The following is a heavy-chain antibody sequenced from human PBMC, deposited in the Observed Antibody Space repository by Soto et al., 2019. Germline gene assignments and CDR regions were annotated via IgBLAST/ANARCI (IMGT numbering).Heavy chain of an antibody. CDR2: IYYSGST. D-gene: IGHD4-17*01. Sequence: SETLSLTCTVSGGSISSGGYYWSWIRQHPGKGLEWIGYIYYSGSTYYNPPLKSRVTISVDTSKNQFSLKLSSVTAADTAVYYCARWKNEGSYGGNSHGMDVWGQGTTVTVSS. CDR3: ARWKNEGSYGGNSHGMDV. J-gene: IGHJ6*02. CDR1: GGSISSGGYY. V-gene: IGHV4-31*03.